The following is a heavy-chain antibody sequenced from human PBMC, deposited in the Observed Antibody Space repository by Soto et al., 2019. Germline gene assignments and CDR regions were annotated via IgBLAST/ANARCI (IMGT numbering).Heavy chain of an antibody. CDR2: IYHSGST. CDR3: ARAVTMVRGVIVHYFDY. Sequence: SETLSLTCAVSGSSISSGGYSWSWIRQPPGKGLEWIGYIYHSGSTYYNPSLKSRVTISVDRSKNQFSLKLSSVTAADTAVYYCARAVTMVRGVIVHYFDYWGQGTLVTVSS. D-gene: IGHD3-10*01. V-gene: IGHV4-30-2*01. J-gene: IGHJ4*02. CDR1: GSSISSGGYS.